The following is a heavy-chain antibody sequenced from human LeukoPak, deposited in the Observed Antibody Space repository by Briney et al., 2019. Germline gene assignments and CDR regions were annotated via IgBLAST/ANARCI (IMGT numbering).Heavy chain of an antibody. Sequence: SETLSLTCAVYGGSFSGYYWNWIRQPPGKGLEWIGEINHSRSINYNPSLKSRVTISVDRSKNQFSLNLTSVTAADTAVYYCARGRKQQLVRTTYNWFDPWGQGTLVTVSS. J-gene: IGHJ5*02. D-gene: IGHD6-13*01. V-gene: IGHV4-34*01. CDR3: ARGRKQQLVRTTYNWFDP. CDR2: INHSRSI. CDR1: GGSFSGYY.